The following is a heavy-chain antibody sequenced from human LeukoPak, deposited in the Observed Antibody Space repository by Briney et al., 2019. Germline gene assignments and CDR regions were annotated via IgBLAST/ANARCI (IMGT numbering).Heavy chain of an antibody. Sequence: ASVKGSCKASGYTFTSYAMHWVRQAPGQRLEWIGWINAGNGNTKYSQKFQGRVTITRDTSASTAYMELSSLRSEDTAVYYCARGMLDGVPVLLWFGEFDDAFDIWGQGTMVTVSS. CDR1: GYTFTSYA. CDR2: INAGNGNT. D-gene: IGHD3-10*01. V-gene: IGHV1-3*01. J-gene: IGHJ3*02. CDR3: ARGMLDGVPVLLWFGEFDDAFDI.